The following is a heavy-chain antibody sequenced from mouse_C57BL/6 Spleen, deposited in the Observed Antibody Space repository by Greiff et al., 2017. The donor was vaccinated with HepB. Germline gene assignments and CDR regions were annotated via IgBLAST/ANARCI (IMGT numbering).Heavy chain of an antibody. V-gene: IGHV6-3*01. Sequence: EVKLVESGGGLVQPGGSMKLSCVASGFTFSNYWMNWVRQSPETGLEWVAQIRLKSDNYATHYAESVKGRFTISRDDSKSSVYLHMNNLRAEDTGTYYCPYGYAWYFDVWGTGTTVTVSS. J-gene: IGHJ1*03. CDR2: IRLKSDNYAT. D-gene: IGHD2-2*01. CDR1: GFTFSNYW. CDR3: PYGYAWYFDV.